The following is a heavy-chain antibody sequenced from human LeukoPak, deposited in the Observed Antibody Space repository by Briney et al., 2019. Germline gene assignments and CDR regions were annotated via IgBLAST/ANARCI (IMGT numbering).Heavy chain of an antibody. CDR2: INPNSGGT. D-gene: IGHD3-10*01. CDR1: GYTFTGYY. CDR3: ARDGGSGSYYVY. V-gene: IGHV1-2*02. J-gene: IGHJ4*02. Sequence: ASVKVSCKASGYTFTGYYLQWVRQAPGQGLEWMGWINPNSGGTNYAQKFQGRVTMTRDTSISTAYMELGRLRSDDTAVYYCARDGGSGSYYVYWGQGTLVTVSS.